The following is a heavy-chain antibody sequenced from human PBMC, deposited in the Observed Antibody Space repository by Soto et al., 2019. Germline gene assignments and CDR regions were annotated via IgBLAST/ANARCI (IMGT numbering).Heavy chain of an antibody. CDR2: IYYSGST. Sequence: SETLSLTCTVSGGSISSGGYYWSWIRQHPGKGLEWIGYIYYSGSTYYNPSLKSRVTISVDTSKNQFSLKLSSVTAAGTAVYYCARDRVAMVSGAFDIWGQGTMVTVSS. V-gene: IGHV4-31*03. D-gene: IGHD5-18*01. CDR1: GGSISSGGYY. J-gene: IGHJ3*02. CDR3: ARDRVAMVSGAFDI.